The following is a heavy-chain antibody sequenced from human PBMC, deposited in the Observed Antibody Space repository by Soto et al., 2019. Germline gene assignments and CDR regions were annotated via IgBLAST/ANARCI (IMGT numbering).Heavy chain of an antibody. CDR1: GGSISSYY. CDR3: ARVRYDILTGYPEYYFDY. CDR2: IYYSGST. Sequence: PSETLSLTCTVSGGSISSYYWSWIRQPPGKGLGWIGYIYYSGSTNYNPSLKSRVTISVDTSKNQFSLKLSSVTAADTAVYYCARVRYDILTGYPEYYFDYWGQGTLVTVSS. D-gene: IGHD3-9*01. V-gene: IGHV4-59*01. J-gene: IGHJ4*02.